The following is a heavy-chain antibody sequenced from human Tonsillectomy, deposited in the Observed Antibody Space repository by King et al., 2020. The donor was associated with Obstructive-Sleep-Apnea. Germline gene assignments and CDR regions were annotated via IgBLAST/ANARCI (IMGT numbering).Heavy chain of an antibody. CDR1: GYTFTSYY. D-gene: IGHD2-21*01. CDR3: VKGNGTLVPTQN. Sequence: GQLVQSGAEVKKPGASVKISCKASGYTFTSYYMYWVRQAPGQWLDWMGIINPSGCSTTYAQKFQGRVTMTRDTSTSTVSMELSSLRSEDTAVYYCVKGNGTLVPTQNWGQGTLITVSS. J-gene: IGHJ4*02. CDR2: INPSGCST. V-gene: IGHV1-46*01.